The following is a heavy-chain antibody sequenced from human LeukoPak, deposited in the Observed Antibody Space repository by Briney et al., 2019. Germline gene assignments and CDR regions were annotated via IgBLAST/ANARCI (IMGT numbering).Heavy chain of an antibody. CDR1: GFTFSSYG. CDR2: ISYDGSNK. J-gene: IGHJ3*02. V-gene: IGHV3-30*18. CDR3: AKDQRGDSDAFDI. Sequence: PGGSLRLSCAASGFTFSSYGMHWARQAPGKGLEWVAVISYDGSNKYYADSVKGRFTISRDNSKNTLYLQMNSLRAEDTAVYYCAKDQRGDSDAFDIWGQGTMVTVSS. D-gene: IGHD2-21*01.